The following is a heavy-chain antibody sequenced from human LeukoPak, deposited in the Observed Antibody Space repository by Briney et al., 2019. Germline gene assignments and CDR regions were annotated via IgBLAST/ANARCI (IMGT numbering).Heavy chain of an antibody. CDR2: INHSGST. Sequence: PSETLSLTCAVYGGSFSGYYWSWIRQPPGKGLEWIGEINHSGSTYYNPSLKSRVTISVDTSKNQFSLKLSSVTAADTAVYYCARDGSPYYYYMDVWGKGTTVTISS. CDR3: ARDGSPYYYYMDV. J-gene: IGHJ6*03. V-gene: IGHV4-34*01. CDR1: GGSFSGYY. D-gene: IGHD3-10*01.